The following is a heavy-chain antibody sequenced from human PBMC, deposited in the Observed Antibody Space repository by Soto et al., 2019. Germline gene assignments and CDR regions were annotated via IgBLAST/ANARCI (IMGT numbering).Heavy chain of an antibody. V-gene: IGHV4-39*02. CDR1: WDSISTNNYY. CDR3: ARDKITGLFDY. D-gene: IGHD2-8*02. Sequence: SETLSLTCTVSWDSISTNNYYWGWIRQPPGKGLEWIGSIYYSGNAYYNPSLRSRVTISVDTSKNQISLKLTSATAADTAVYYCARDKITGLFDYWGQGTLVTVSS. CDR2: IYYSGNA. J-gene: IGHJ4*02.